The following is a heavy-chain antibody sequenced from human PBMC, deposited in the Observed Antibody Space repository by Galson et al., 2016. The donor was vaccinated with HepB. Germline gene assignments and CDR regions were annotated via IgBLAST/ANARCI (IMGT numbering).Heavy chain of an antibody. CDR2: VYQNGNT. CDR1: GASISSTDW. Sequence: ETLSLTCAVSGASISSTDWWSWVRQPPGKGLEWIGEVYQNGNTNYKPSLKSRVTISVDKSKNQFPLRLSSVTAADTAVYYCARFWNGNYFDYWGQGTLVTVSS. V-gene: IGHV4-4*02. J-gene: IGHJ4*02. D-gene: IGHD3-3*01. CDR3: ARFWNGNYFDY.